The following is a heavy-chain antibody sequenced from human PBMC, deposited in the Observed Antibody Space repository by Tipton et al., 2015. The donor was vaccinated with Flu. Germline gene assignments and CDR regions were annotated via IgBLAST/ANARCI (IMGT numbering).Heavy chain of an antibody. CDR1: GGSISSGGYY. CDR2: IYYSGTT. V-gene: IGHV4-31*03. D-gene: IGHD6-6*01. J-gene: IGHJ6*02. CDR3: ARDRFIAAPAPYGMDV. Sequence: LRLSCTVSGGSISSGGYYWSWIRQHPGRGLEWIGYIYYSGTTYYNPSLRGRVAILVDTSKNQFSLKLTSVTAADTAIYYCARDRFIAAPAPYGMDVWGQGP.